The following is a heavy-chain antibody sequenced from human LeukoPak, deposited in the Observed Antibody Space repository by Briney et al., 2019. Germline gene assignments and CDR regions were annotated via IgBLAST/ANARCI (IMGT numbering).Heavy chain of an antibody. CDR1: GYTFTSYD. V-gene: IGHV1-8*01. CDR2: MNPNSCYT. Sequence: ASVKVSFKASGYTFTSYDINGVRQATGQGVEWMGWMNPNSCYTGYAEMLPGRANMTRKASTSTAYTELSSLRSEDRAVYYCATRVELLWFGERGYCMDVCGQGDTVTVSS. J-gene: IGHJ6*02. CDR3: ATRVELLWFGERGYCMDV. D-gene: IGHD3-10*01.